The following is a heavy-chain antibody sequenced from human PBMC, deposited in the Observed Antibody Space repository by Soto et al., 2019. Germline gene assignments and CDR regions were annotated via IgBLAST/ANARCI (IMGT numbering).Heavy chain of an antibody. D-gene: IGHD3-10*01. Sequence: VESLKISCKGSGYMFTNYWICCLLQMPVKGLEWMGIIDPGDSDTRYSPSFQGQVTISVDKSISTAYLQWSSLKASDTAMYYCAARVGSSPLYYYGVDVWGQGTTVTVSS. CDR3: AARVGSSPLYYYGVDV. J-gene: IGHJ6*02. CDR2: IDPGDSDT. V-gene: IGHV5-51*01. CDR1: GYMFTNYW.